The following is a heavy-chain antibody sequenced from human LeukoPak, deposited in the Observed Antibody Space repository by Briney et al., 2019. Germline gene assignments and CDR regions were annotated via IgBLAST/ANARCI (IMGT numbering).Heavy chain of an antibody. CDR1: GFTVSSNY. Sequence: GGSLRLSCAASGFTVSSNYMSWVRQAPGKGLEWVSVIYSGGSTYYADSVKGRFTISRDNSKNTLYLQMNSLRAEDTAVYYCASNHGGNSGLGYYYYGTDVWGQGTTVTVSS. J-gene: IGHJ6*02. D-gene: IGHD4-23*01. V-gene: IGHV3-66*01. CDR2: IYSGGST. CDR3: ASNHGGNSGLGYYYYGTDV.